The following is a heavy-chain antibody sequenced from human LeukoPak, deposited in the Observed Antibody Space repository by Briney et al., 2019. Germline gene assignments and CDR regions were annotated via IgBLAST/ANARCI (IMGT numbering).Heavy chain of an antibody. D-gene: IGHD2-2*01. V-gene: IGHV1-69*05. Sequence: ASVKVSCKASGGTFSSYAISWARQAPGQGLEWMGGIIPIFGTANYAQKFQGRVTITTDESTSTAYMELSSLRSEDTAVYYCARGGSYQLLSIYFDYWGQGTLVTVSS. CDR2: IIPIFGTA. CDR3: ARGGSYQLLSIYFDY. CDR1: GGTFSSYA. J-gene: IGHJ4*02.